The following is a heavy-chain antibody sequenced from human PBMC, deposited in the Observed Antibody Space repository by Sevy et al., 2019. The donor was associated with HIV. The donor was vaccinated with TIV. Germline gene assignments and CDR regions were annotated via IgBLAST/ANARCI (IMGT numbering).Heavy chain of an antibody. V-gene: IGHV4-39*01. Sequence: SETLSLTCTVSGGSMTNNNYYWGWIRQPPGKGLEWIGTVYSSGSTYYNPALKSRVNNSVDTSKNKFPLKLSSLTAAETAVYYCEGLAPHFHDGDFGGYFDYWGQGILVTVSS. D-gene: IGHD3-10*01. CDR2: VYSSGST. J-gene: IGHJ4*02. CDR3: EGLAPHFHDGDFGGYFDY. CDR1: GGSMTNNNYY.